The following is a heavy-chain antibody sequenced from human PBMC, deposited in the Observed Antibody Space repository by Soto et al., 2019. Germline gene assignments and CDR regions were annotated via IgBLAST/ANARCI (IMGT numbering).Heavy chain of an antibody. CDR3: ARGGDTTKVDF. Sequence: QVQLQESGPGLVKPSQTLSLTCTVSGDSISSGGYRWSWIRQDPGEGLEWIGFMYNSGSTSYNPSLKSRATISVDTSTNQFSLNLRSVTAADTAVYYCARGGDTTKVDFWGQGTLVTVSS. D-gene: IGHD3-16*01. J-gene: IGHJ4*02. V-gene: IGHV4-31*03. CDR1: GDSISSGGYR. CDR2: MYNSGST.